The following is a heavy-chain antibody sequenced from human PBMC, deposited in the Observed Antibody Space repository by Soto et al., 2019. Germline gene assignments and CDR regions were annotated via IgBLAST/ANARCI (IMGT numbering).Heavy chain of an antibody. D-gene: IGHD3-10*01. J-gene: IGHJ4*02. V-gene: IGHV3-23*01. CDR3: ARASGESYPGSRVFEF. CDR2: ITSTGGDT. Sequence: GGSLRLSCAAFGFTFRSNAMSWVRQAPGKGLEWVSVITSTGGDTVYADSVKGRFTMSRENSKNILYLQMNSLRAEDTAIYYCARASGESYPGSRVFEFWGQGTRVTVSS. CDR1: GFTFRSNA.